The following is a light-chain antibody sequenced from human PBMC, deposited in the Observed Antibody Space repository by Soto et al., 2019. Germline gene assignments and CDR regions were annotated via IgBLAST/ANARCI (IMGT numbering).Light chain of an antibody. V-gene: IGLV2-14*03. CDR3: VSYSSSGTYG. Sequence: QSVLTQPASVSGSPGQSITISCTGSSSDVGGYNYVSWYQQDPGKAPKVLIFDVAIRPSGVSHRFSASKSGNTASLTISGLQADDEADYYFVSYSSSGTYGFGTGTKLTVL. CDR2: DVA. J-gene: IGLJ1*01. CDR1: SSDVGGYNY.